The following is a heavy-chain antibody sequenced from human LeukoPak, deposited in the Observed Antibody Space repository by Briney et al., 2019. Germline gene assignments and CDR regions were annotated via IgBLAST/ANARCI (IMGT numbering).Heavy chain of an antibody. CDR1: GITFSNYG. CDR3: AKREKYYFDY. V-gene: IGHV3-23*01. CDR2: IGGGGST. Sequence: PGGSLRLSCAASGITFSNYGMSWVRQAPGKGLEWVSSIGGGGSTYYADSVKGRFTISRDNSKNTLYLQMNSLRAEDTAVYYCAKREKYYFDYWGQGTLVTVSS. J-gene: IGHJ4*02.